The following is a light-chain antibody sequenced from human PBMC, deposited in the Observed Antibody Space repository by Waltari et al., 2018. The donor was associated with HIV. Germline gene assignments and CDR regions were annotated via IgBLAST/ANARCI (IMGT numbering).Light chain of an antibody. CDR3: AAWDDSLSGWV. CDR1: SSNIGSNY. Sequence: QSVLTQPPSASGTPGQSVTISCSGSSSNIGSNYVYWYQHFPGTTPKPLFYRDNSRPSGRPDRCSCSKAGPAASLAISGLRSEDEADYYCAAWDDSLSGWVFGGGTKLTVL. CDR2: RDN. V-gene: IGLV1-47*01. J-gene: IGLJ3*02.